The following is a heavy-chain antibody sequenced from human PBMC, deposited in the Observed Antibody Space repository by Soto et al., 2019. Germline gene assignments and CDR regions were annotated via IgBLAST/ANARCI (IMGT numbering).Heavy chain of an antibody. CDR3: ARVLREYIAYVRFDY. V-gene: IGHV4-61*01. D-gene: IGHD5-12*01. J-gene: IGHJ4*02. CDR2: IFYSGST. Sequence: SETLSLTCTVSGDSVSSSRYYWSWIRQPPGKGLEWIGYIFYSGSTNYNPSLKSRVTISVDTSKNQFSLKLSSMAAVDTAVYFCARVLREYIAYVRFDYWGQGTLVTVSS. CDR1: GDSVSSSRYY.